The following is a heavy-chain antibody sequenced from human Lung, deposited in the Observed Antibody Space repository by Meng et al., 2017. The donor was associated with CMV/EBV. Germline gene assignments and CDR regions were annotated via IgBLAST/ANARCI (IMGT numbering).Heavy chain of an antibody. D-gene: IGHD3-22*01. CDR1: GFTFSSYW. J-gene: IGHJ3*02. Sequence: GGSXRLXCAASGFTFSSYWMTWVRRSPGRGLEWVANIDHDGTEVVYVDSVKGRFSISRDNAKNALHLQMDRLGVEDTAVYYCARDPYDNRGYGAFDIWGQGXMVTVSS. CDR2: IDHDGTEV. CDR3: ARDPYDNRGYGAFDI. V-gene: IGHV3-7*01.